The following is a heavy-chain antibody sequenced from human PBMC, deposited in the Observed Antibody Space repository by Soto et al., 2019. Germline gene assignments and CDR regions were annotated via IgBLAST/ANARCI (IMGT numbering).Heavy chain of an antibody. Sequence: QVQLQESGPGLLKPSETLSLTCTVSGGSVSGGLYFWTWIRQPPGKGLEWIGYIYYTGNTNYNPSLESRVAISVDTSKNQFSLKLSSVTAADTAVYYCARYDRGSSPVTRRYLDSWGQGTLVTVSS. D-gene: IGHD4-17*01. CDR1: GGSVSGGLYF. V-gene: IGHV4-61*01. CDR2: IYYTGNT. J-gene: IGHJ4*02. CDR3: ARYDRGSSPVTRRYLDS.